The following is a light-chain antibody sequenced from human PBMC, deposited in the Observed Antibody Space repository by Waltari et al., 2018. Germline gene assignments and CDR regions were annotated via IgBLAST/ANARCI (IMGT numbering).Light chain of an antibody. V-gene: IGKV3-20*01. CDR2: RAS. CDR1: QSVGSSS. Sequence: EIVLTQSPGTASLSPGDRVTLSCRASQSVGSSSLAWYQQKPGQAPRLVIYRASRRATGIPGRFSGSGSGTDFSLSISRMETDDFAVYYCQQNGTLPATFGEGTKVAIK. CDR3: QQNGTLPAT. J-gene: IGKJ1*01.